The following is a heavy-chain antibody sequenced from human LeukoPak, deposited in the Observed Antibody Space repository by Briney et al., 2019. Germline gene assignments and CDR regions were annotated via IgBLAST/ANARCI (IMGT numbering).Heavy chain of an antibody. Sequence: SGRSLRPSCAASGFTFSSYGMHWVRQAPGKGLEWVAVIWYDGSNKYYADSVKGRFTISRDNSKNTLYLQMNSLRAEDTAVYYCAGGFGELSETYFDYWGQGTLVTVSS. CDR3: AGGFGELSETYFDY. V-gene: IGHV3-33*01. J-gene: IGHJ4*02. D-gene: IGHD3-10*01. CDR2: IWYDGSNK. CDR1: GFTFSSYG.